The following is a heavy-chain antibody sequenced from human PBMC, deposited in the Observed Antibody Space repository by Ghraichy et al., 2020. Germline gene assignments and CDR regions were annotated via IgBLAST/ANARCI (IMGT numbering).Heavy chain of an antibody. J-gene: IGHJ4*02. CDR2: IYSGGSA. CDR1: GFTVSSNY. D-gene: IGHD2-21*01. CDR3: ARGSYFMTNDY. Sequence: GESLRLSCAASGFTVSSNYMSWVRQAPGKGLEWVSVIYSGGSAYYADSVKGRFTISRDKSKNTLYLQMNSLRADDTAVYYCARGSYFMTNDYWGQGTLVTVSS. V-gene: IGHV3-66*01.